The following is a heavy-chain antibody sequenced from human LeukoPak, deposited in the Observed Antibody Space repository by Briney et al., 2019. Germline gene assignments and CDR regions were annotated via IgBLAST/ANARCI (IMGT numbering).Heavy chain of an antibody. V-gene: IGHV4-30-4*01. J-gene: IGHJ4*02. CDR1: GGSISSGDYY. CDR3: ARTPYNYYDSSFDY. Sequence: PSETLSLTCTVSGGSISSGDYYWSWIRQPPGKGLEWIGYIYYSGSTYYNPSLKSRVTISVDTSKNQFSLKLSSVTAADTAVYYCARTPYNYYDSSFDYWGQGTLVTVSS. D-gene: IGHD3-22*01. CDR2: IYYSGST.